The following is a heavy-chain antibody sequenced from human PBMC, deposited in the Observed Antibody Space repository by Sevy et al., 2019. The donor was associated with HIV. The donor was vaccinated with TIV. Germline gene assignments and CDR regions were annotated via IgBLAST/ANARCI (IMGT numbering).Heavy chain of an antibody. V-gene: IGHV3-49*04. Sequence: GGSLRLSCATSGFTFGDYAMNWVRQAPGKGLEWVAFIKSKAQGGTLDHAASVKARFTISRDDSKSIAYLEMNNLKIEDSAVYYCTRWSRGQSIFDYWGQGPLVTVSS. D-gene: IGHD2-8*02. CDR3: TRWSRGQSIFDY. J-gene: IGHJ4*02. CDR1: GFTFGDYA. CDR2: IKSKAQGGTL.